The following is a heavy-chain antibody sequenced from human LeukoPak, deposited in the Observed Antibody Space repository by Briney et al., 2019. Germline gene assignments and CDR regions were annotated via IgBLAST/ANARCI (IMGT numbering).Heavy chain of an antibody. V-gene: IGHV3-48*03. D-gene: IGHD3-22*01. CDR1: EFSFSSYE. CDR2: IRRSGSTK. CDR3: ARHRSGFDY. J-gene: IGHJ4*02. Sequence: QTGGSLRLSCAVSEFSFSSYEMNWVRQAPGKGLEWISYIRRSGSTKYYADSVQGRFTISRDNDKSSIYLQMNSLRVEDSAIYYCARHRSGFDYWGQGILVTVSS.